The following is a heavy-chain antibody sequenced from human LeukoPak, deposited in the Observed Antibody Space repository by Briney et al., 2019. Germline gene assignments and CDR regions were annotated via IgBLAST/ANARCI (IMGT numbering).Heavy chain of an antibody. CDR2: IYHSGST. CDR3: ARGHGDYPFDY. Sequence: YXXXXXRQPPGKGLEWIGYIYHSGSTYYNPSLKSRVTISVDRSKNQFSLKLSSVTAADTAVYYCARGHGDYPFDYWGQGTLVTVSS. CDR1: YX. J-gene: IGHJ4*02. D-gene: IGHD4-17*01. V-gene: IGHV4-30-2*01.